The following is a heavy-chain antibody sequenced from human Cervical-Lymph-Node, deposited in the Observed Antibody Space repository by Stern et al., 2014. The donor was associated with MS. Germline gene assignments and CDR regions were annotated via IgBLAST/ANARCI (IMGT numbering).Heavy chain of an antibody. CDR1: GVSFRNFG. CDR3: GRDKYSNDYYYYGVDV. Sequence: VQLVEFGGGVVQPGRSLKLSCAVAGVSFRNFGMNWVRQAPGKGLEWLGGIRHDGVNQYYADSVKGRVTISRDNSKDTLYLQMNSLRAEDTAVYYCGRDKYSNDYYYYGVDVWGQGTAVTVSS. D-gene: IGHD4-11*01. V-gene: IGHV3-33*01. CDR2: IRHDGVNQ. J-gene: IGHJ6*02.